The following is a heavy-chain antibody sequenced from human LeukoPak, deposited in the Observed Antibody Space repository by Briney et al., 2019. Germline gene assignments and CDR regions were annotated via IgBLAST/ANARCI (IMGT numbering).Heavy chain of an antibody. CDR1: GGSISTSY. D-gene: IGHD3-22*01. CDR2: IYTSGST. CDR3: ARLYDSSGYRTLYFDY. Sequence: PSETLSLTCTVSGGSISTSYWSWIRQPAGRGLEWIGRIYTSGSTNYNPSLKSRVTMSVDTSKNQFSLKLNSVTAADTAVYYCARLYDSSGYRTLYFDYWGQGTLVTVSS. V-gene: IGHV4-4*07. J-gene: IGHJ4*02.